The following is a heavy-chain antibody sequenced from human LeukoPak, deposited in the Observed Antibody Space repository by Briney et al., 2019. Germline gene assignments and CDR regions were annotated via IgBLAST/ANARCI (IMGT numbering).Heavy chain of an antibody. CDR3: ARVAPWAFDI. CDR1: GFTVSNSY. J-gene: IGHJ3*02. CDR2: IYSGGIT. V-gene: IGHV3-53*01. Sequence: GGSLRLSCADSGFTVSNSYLSWVRQAPGKGLEWVSVIYSGGITYYGDSVKGRFTISRDNSKNTLYLQMNSLRVEDTAVYYCARVAPWAFDIWGQGTMVTVSS.